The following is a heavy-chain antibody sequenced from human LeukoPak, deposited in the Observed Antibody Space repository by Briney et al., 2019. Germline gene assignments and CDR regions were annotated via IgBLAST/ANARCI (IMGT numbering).Heavy chain of an antibody. CDR1: GGTFSSYA. J-gene: IGHJ6*03. D-gene: IGHD2-15*01. V-gene: IGHV1-69*01. CDR2: IIPIFGTA. CDR3: ASIPGLSTGYWSSYYYYYMDV. Sequence: GASVKVSCKGSGGTFSSYAISWVRQAPGQGLEWMGGIIPIFGTANYAQKFQGRVTITADESTSTAYMELSSLRSEDTAVYYCASIPGLSTGYWSSYYYYYMDVWGKGTTVTVSS.